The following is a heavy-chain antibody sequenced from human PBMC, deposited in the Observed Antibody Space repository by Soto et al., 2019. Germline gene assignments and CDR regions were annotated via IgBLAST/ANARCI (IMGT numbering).Heavy chain of an antibody. D-gene: IGHD3-10*01. V-gene: IGHV1-18*01. J-gene: IGHJ4*02. CDR2: ISGFNGQT. CDR3: ARVDPRGVAVVRDY. CDR1: GNTFASHG. Sequence: ASVKVSCKASGNTFASHGFSWVRQAPGQGLEWMGWISGFNGQTNYALKFQGRVTLTTDTCTSTVYMELRSLRSDDTAVYFCARVDPRGVAVVRDYWGQGTLVTVSS.